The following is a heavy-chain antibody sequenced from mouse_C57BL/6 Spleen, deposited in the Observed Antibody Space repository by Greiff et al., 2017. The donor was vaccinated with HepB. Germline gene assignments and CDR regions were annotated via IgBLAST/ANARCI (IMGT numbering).Heavy chain of an antibody. J-gene: IGHJ2*01. V-gene: IGHV1-20*01. D-gene: IGHD2-1*01. CDR2: INPYNGDT. CDR1: GYSFTGYF. CDR3: ARGGNYRENYFDY. Sequence: EVKLQESGPELVKPGDSVKISCKASGYSFTGYFMNWVMQSHGKSLEWIGRINPYNGDTFYNQKFKGKATLTVDKSSSTAHMELRSLTSEDSAVYYCARGGNYRENYFDYWGQGTTLTVSS.